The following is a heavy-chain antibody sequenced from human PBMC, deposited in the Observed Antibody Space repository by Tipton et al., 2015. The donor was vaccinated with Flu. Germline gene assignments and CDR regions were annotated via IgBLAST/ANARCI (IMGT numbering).Heavy chain of an antibody. Sequence: TLSLTCAVYGGSFSGYYWSWIRQPPGKGLEWIGEINHSGSTNYNPSLKSRVTISVDTSKNQFSLKLSSVTAADTAVYYCARHQSSSLLPFDYWDQGTPVTVSS. V-gene: IGHV4-34*01. CDR2: INHSGST. CDR1: GGSFSGYY. CDR3: ARHQSSSLLPFDY. J-gene: IGHJ4*02. D-gene: IGHD6-6*01.